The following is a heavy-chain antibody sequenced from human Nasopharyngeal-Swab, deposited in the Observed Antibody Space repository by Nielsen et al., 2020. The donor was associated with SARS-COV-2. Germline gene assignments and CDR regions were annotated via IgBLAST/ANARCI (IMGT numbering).Heavy chain of an antibody. CDR1: GFTFSSYW. J-gene: IGHJ3*02. Sequence: GESLKISCAASGFTFSSYWMHWVRQAPGKGLVWVSRINSDGSSTRDADSVKGRFTISRDNAKNTLYLQMNSLRDEDTAVYYCARPGSSGSYDAFDIWGQGTMVTVSS. V-gene: IGHV3-74*01. CDR3: ARPGSSGSYDAFDI. D-gene: IGHD6-19*01. CDR2: INSDGSST.